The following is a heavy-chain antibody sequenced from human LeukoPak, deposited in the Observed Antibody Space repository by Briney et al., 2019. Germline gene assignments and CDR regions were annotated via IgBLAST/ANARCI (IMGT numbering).Heavy chain of an antibody. D-gene: IGHD3-16*01. J-gene: IGHJ4*02. V-gene: IGHV4-59*01. CDR2: IYNTGTT. CDR1: GGSTTTYY. Sequence: KSSETLSLTCSVAGGSTTTYYWNWIRQPPGKGLEWIGYIYNTGTTSYNSSLKSRAILSLDTSKNQFSLKLTSVTAADTATYYCARGAGGGSYAGNFDNWGQGILVTVSS. CDR3: ARGAGGGSYAGNFDN.